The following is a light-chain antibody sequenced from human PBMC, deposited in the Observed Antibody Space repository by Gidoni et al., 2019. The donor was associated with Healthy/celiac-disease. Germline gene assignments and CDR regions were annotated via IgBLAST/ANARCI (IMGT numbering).Light chain of an antibody. J-gene: IGLJ1*01. V-gene: IGLV2-14*03. CDR2: DVS. CDR3: SSYTSSSTPRLV. CDR1: SSDVGGYNY. Sequence: QSALPQPASVSGSPGQSITISCTGTSSDVGGYNYVSWYQQHPGKAPTLMISDVSNRPAGVSNRFSGSKSGNTASLTISGLQAEDEADYYGSSYTSSSTPRLVFGTGTKVTVL.